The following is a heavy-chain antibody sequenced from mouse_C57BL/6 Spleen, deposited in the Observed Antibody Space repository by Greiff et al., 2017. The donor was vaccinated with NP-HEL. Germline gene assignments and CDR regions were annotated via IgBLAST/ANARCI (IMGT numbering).Heavy chain of an antibody. CDR1: GFNIKDDY. CDR3: TRGGNPFAY. CDR2: IDPENGDT. D-gene: IGHD2-1*01. Sequence: VQLKESGAELVRPGASVKLSCTASGFNIKDDYMHWVKQRPEQGLEWIGWIDPENGDTEYASKFQGKATITADTSSNTAYLQLSSLTSEDTAVYYCTRGGNPFAYWGQGTLVTVSA. J-gene: IGHJ3*01. V-gene: IGHV14-4*01.